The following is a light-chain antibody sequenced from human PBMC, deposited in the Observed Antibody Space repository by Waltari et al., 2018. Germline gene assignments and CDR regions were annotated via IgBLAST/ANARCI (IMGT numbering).Light chain of an antibody. CDR3: SSQTLDGLVL. V-gene: IGLV2-14*01. CDR2: DVT. J-gene: IGLJ2*01. Sequence: QSALTQPASVSGSPGQSLTISCMGAGSAVGASDYAPWHQQHPGQGPQVIISDVTNRPSGVSDRFSASKSANTASLTISRLQPEDEADYYCSSQTLDGLVLFGGGTRLTVL. CDR1: GSAVGASDY.